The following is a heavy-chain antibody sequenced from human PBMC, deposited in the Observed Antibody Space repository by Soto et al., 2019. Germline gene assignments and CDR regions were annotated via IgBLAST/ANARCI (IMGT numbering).Heavy chain of an antibody. J-gene: IGHJ5*01. V-gene: IGHV2-5*02. CDR3: AHSSFCSMTWDTNWFVS. Sequence: SGPTLVNPTQTLTLTFTFAGFSLITSGVGVGWIRQPPGKALEWLALIYWDDDKRYSPSLKSRLTITKDTSKNQVVLTMTNMDPVDTATYYCAHSSFCSMTWDTNWFVSWCQGTLVSVFS. CDR1: GFSLITSGVG. D-gene: IGHD3-22*01. CDR2: IYWDDDK.